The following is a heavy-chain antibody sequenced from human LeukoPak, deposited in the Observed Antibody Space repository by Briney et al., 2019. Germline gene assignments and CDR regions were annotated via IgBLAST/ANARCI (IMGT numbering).Heavy chain of an antibody. V-gene: IGHV3-30-3*01. J-gene: IGHJ4*02. CDR2: ISYDGSNR. CDR3: ARESIFLEYYFDY. Sequence: GGSMTLSCAVSGFTFSSYAMHWVRQAPGKGLEWVAVISYDGSNRYYADSVKGRFTISRDNSKNTLYLQMNSLRAEDTAVYYCARESIFLEYYFDYWGQGTLVTVSS. CDR1: GFTFSSYA. D-gene: IGHD3-9*01.